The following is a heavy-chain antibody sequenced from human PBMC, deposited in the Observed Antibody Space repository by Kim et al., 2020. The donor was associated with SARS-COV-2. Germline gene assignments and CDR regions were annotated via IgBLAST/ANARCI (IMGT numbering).Heavy chain of an antibody. CDR1: GGPMDSFY. CDR3: ARVGCSSPTCYTPGMAV. Sequence: SETLSLTCSVSGGPMDSFYWSWVRQPAGKGLEWIGRIYTSGTTNYNPSLTSRVTVSLDLAKSQFSLRLTSVTAADTAAYYCARVGCSSPTCYTPGMAVWG. CDR2: IYTSGTT. J-gene: IGHJ6*01. D-gene: IGHD2-2*01. V-gene: IGHV4-4*07.